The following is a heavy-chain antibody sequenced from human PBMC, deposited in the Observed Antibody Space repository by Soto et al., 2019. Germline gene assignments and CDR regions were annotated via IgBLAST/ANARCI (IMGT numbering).Heavy chain of an antibody. CDR3: ARGAFGFAP. CDR1: GFTFSRYD. CDR2: IGTSGDT. J-gene: IGHJ5*02. D-gene: IGHD3-10*01. Sequence: EVQVVESGGGLVQPGGSLRLSCAASGFTFSRYDMHWVRQATGRGLEWVSGIGTSGDTYYAGSVKGRFTISRENAKNSVYLRMTSLRAGDTAVYYCARGAFGFAPGGQGTLVAVSS. V-gene: IGHV3-13*04.